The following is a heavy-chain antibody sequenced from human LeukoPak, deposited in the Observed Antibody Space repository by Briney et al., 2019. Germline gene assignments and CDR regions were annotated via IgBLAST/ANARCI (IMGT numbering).Heavy chain of an antibody. D-gene: IGHD3-10*02. CDR2: IVVGSGNT. J-gene: IGHJ6*02. V-gene: IGHV1-58*02. Sequence: SVKVSCKASGFTFTSSAMQWVRQARGQRLEWIGWIVVGSGNTNYAQKFQERVTITRDMSTSTAYMELSSLRSEDTAVYYCAADMVGAVTPYYYHGMDVWGQGTTVTVSS. CDR1: GFTFTSSA. CDR3: AADMVGAVTPYYYHGMDV.